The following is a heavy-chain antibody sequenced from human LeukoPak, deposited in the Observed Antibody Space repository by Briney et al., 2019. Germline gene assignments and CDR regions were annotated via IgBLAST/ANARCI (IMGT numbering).Heavy chain of an antibody. Sequence: GGSLRLSCAASGFTFSNARMSWVRQAPGKGLEWVGRIKSKTDGGTTDYAAPVKGRFTISRDDSKNTLYLQMNSLKTEDTAVYYCTTAYSSSWYAFDIWGQGTMVTVSS. CDR3: TTAYSSSWYAFDI. CDR1: GFTFSNAR. D-gene: IGHD6-13*01. J-gene: IGHJ3*02. V-gene: IGHV3-15*01. CDR2: IKSKTDGGTT.